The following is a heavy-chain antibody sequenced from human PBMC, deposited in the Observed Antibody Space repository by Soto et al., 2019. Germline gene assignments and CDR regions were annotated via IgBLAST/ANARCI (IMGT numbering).Heavy chain of an antibody. CDR3: AIVNCSSTSGHGGYYYYGMDV. D-gene: IGHD2-2*01. V-gene: IGHV5-10-1*01. J-gene: IGHJ6*02. CDR2: IDPSDSYT. CDR1: GYSFTSYW. Sequence: PGESLKISCKGSGYSFTSYWISWVRQMPGKGLEWMGRIDPSDSYTNYSPSFQGHVTISADKSISTAYLQWSSLKASDTAMYYCAIVNCSSTSGHGGYYYYGMDVWGQGTTVTVSS.